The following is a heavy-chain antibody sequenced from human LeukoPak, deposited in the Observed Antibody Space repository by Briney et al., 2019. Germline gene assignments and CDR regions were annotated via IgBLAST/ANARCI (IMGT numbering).Heavy chain of an antibody. V-gene: IGHV3-15*01. CDR3: IIVTCRSDFDY. D-gene: IGHD2-21*02. CDR1: SFTFSDAW. J-gene: IGHJ4*02. Sequence: GGSLRLSCAALSFTFSDAWLRWVRQAPGRGLEWVGRIKRKGDDGTIDYAAPVKGRLSISRDDSKNTLYLHMSRLKSEDIVLYYYIIVTCRSDFDYWGQGTMVTVSS. CDR2: IKRKGDDGTI.